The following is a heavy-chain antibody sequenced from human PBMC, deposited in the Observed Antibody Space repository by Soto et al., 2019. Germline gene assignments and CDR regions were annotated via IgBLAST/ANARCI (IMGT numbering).Heavy chain of an antibody. Sequence: EVQLVESGGGLVQPGGSLRLSCAASGFTFTTFWMHWVRQAPGKRPVWVSRINGDESSISYADFAKGRFTISRDNAKNTLYLQMNSLRVEDTAMYFCAGTTGTAYSPVGNWGRGTLVTVSS. J-gene: IGHJ4*02. CDR2: INGDESSI. CDR3: AGTTGTAYSPVGN. CDR1: GFTFTTFW. V-gene: IGHV3-74*01. D-gene: IGHD3-9*01.